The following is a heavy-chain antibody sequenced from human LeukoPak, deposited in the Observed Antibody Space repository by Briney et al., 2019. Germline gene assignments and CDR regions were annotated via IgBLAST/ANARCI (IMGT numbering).Heavy chain of an antibody. D-gene: IGHD3-9*01. CDR1: GGTFSTYA. V-gene: IGHV1-69*13. CDR2: IIPLFRTA. J-gene: IGHJ6*01. CDR3: ARGFEAMPYYYYHALDV. Sequence: SVKVSCKSAGGTFSTYAISWVRQAPGQGLEWMGGIIPLFRTANYAHKFQGRVRITADESTTTDHMELSSLRSEDTAMYYCARGFEAMPYYYYHALDVWGQGTTVTVSS.